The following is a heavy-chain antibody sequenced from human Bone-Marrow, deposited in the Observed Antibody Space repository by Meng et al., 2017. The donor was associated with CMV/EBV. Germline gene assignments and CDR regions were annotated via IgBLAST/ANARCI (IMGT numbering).Heavy chain of an antibody. Sequence: GGSLRLSCAASGFTFSSYGMHWVRQAPGKGLEWVSSISSSSSYINYADSVKGRFTISRDSAKNSVYLQMNSLKVEDTAVYYCARDQAAAGHWGQGTLVTVSS. CDR3: ARDQAAAGH. CDR2: ISSSSSYI. V-gene: IGHV3-21*01. J-gene: IGHJ4*02. D-gene: IGHD6-13*01. CDR1: GFTFSSYG.